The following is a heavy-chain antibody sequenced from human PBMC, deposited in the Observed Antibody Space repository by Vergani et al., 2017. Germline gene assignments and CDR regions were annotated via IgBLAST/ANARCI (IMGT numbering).Heavy chain of an antibody. CDR2: IYYSGST. CDR1: GGSISSYY. V-gene: IGHV4-59*01. CDR3: ARSETEWELAFDY. D-gene: IGHD1-26*01. Sequence: VQLQESGPGLVKPSETLSLTCTVSGGSISSYYWSWIRQPPGKGLEWIGYIYYSGSTNYNPSLKSRVTISVDTSKNQFSLELSSVTAADTAVYYCARSETEWELAFDYWGQGTLVTVSS. J-gene: IGHJ4*02.